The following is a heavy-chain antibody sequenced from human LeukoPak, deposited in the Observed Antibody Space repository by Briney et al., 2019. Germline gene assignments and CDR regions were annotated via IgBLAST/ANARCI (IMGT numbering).Heavy chain of an antibody. CDR1: GFTFSSYW. CDR2: IKQDGSEK. CDR3: ARELSGGFWSGYYDY. Sequence: GGSLRLSCAASGFTFSSYWMTWVRQAPGMGLEWVANIKQDGSEKYYVGSVKGRFTISRVNAKNSPYLQMNSLRAEDTAFYYCARELSGGFWSGYYDYWGQGTLVTVSS. V-gene: IGHV3-7*01. J-gene: IGHJ4*02. D-gene: IGHD3-3*01.